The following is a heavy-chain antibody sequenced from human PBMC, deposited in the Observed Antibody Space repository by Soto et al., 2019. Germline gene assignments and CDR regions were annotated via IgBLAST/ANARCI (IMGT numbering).Heavy chain of an antibody. V-gene: IGHV1-69*02. CDR3: AGARDNSNWPNFDS. D-gene: IGHD6-13*01. Sequence: QVQLVQSGSEVKKPGSSVRVSCKTSGDTFSIYTISWVRQAPGQGLEWMGRGLPFLDITSYSQRFQGRATITADRSTTTAYIELTSLRSEDTAVYYCAGARDNSNWPNFDSWGQGALVTVSS. J-gene: IGHJ4*02. CDR1: GDTFSIYT. CDR2: GLPFLDIT.